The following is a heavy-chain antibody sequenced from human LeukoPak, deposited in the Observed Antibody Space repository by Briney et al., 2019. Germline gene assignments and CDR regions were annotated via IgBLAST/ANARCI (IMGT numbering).Heavy chain of an antibody. CDR1: GASISSGGYS. V-gene: IGHV4-30-2*05. D-gene: IGHD3-3*01. CDR2: IYHSGST. Sequence: SQTLSLTCAVSGASISSGGYSWSWIRQPPGKGLEWIGSIYHSGSTYYNPSLKSRVTISVDTSKNQFSLKLSSVTAADTAVYYCARAVTIFGVVISSFDYWGQGTLVTVSS. CDR3: ARAVTIFGVVISSFDY. J-gene: IGHJ4*02.